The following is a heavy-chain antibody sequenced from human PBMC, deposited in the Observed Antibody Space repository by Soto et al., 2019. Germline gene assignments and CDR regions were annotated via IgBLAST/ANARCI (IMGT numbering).Heavy chain of an antibody. V-gene: IGHV3-48*01. D-gene: IGHD3-10*01. CDR3: AREDELRVY. CDR1: GFTFSTSS. J-gene: IGHJ4*02. CDR2: IRDGDNTK. Sequence: GGSLRLSCAAPGFTFSTSSLNWVRQAPGKGLEWVAYIRDGDNTKFYADSVKGRFTISRDDAKNSLYLQMNSLRAEDTAIYYCAREDELRVYWGRGALVTVSS.